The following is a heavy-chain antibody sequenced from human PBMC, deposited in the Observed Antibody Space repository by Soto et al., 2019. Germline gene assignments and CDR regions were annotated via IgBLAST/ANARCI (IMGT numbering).Heavy chain of an antibody. Sequence: ASVKVSCKASGYSFSRFLMHWVRQAPRQRPEWMGWINTGDGNTVYPQKFQGRITISRDTSATTAYMELSSLRSEDTAVYYCARRNGVAVAGILDYWGQGTPVTVSS. D-gene: IGHD6-19*01. CDR2: INTGDGNT. V-gene: IGHV1-3*04. J-gene: IGHJ4*02. CDR3: ARRNGVAVAGILDY. CDR1: GYSFSRFL.